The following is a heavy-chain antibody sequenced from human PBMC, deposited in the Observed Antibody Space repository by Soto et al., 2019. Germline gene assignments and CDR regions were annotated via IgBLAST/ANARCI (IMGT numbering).Heavy chain of an antibody. J-gene: IGHJ4*02. Sequence: SKSLYIARAVYSGSTARSGRSGSVRRPPGKGLEWIGEIYHSGSTNYNPSLKSRVTISVDKSKNQFSLKLSSVTAADTAVYYCARHPHHYDILTGYREWLAIDYWGQG. CDR1: SGSTARSGR. CDR3: ARHPHHYDILTGYREWLAIDY. CDR2: IYHSGST. D-gene: IGHD3-9*01. V-gene: IGHV4-4*02.